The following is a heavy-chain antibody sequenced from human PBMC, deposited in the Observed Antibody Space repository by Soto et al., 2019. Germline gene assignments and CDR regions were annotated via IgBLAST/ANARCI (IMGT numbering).Heavy chain of an antibody. CDR2: IYYSGST. J-gene: IGHJ6*02. V-gene: IGHV4-39*01. CDR3: ASTRATPYGMDV. CDR1: GGSISSSSYY. Sequence: SETLSVTYTVSGGSISSSSYYWGWIRQPPGKGLEWIGSIYYSGSTYYNPSLKSRVTISVDTSKNQFSLKLSSVTAADTAVYYCASTRATPYGMDVWGQWTTGTVS. D-gene: IGHD2-15*01.